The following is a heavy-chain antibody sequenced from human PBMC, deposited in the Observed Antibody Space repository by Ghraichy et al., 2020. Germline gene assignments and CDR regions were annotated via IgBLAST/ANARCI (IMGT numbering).Heavy chain of an antibody. CDR1: GFTFSSYA. J-gene: IGHJ4*02. CDR3: VKVEIRGDYDFWSGYHY. CDR2: ISSNGGST. V-gene: IGHV3-64D*06. D-gene: IGHD3-3*01. Sequence: GGSLRLSCSASGFTFSSYAMHWVRQAPGKGLEYVSAISSNGGSTYYADSVKGRFTISRDNSKNTLYLQMSSLRAEDTAVYYCVKVEIRGDYDFWSGYHYWGQGTLVTVSS.